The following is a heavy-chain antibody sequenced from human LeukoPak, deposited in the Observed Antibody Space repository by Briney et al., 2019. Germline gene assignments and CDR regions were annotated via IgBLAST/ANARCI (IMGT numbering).Heavy chain of an antibody. CDR3: ARDGDYDSSGFFLDY. CDR1: GYTFTAYY. Sequence: ASLKASCKASGYTFTAYYMHWVRQAPGQGLEWMGRINPNSGGTNYAQKFQGRVTMTRDTSISTAYMELSRLRSDDTAVYYCARDGDYDSSGFFLDYWGQGTLVTVSS. J-gene: IGHJ4*02. D-gene: IGHD3-22*01. V-gene: IGHV1-2*06. CDR2: INPNSGGT.